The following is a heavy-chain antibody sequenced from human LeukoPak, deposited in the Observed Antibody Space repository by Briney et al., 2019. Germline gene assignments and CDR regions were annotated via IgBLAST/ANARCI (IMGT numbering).Heavy chain of an antibody. D-gene: IGHD3-3*01. CDR3: ARALSYYDFWSGYFDY. CDR1: GGSISSGNYY. Sequence: SETLSLTCTVSGGSISSGNYYWSWIRQPPGKGLEWIGYIYYSGSTYHNPSLKSRVTISVDTSKNQFSLKLSSVTAADTAVYYCARALSYYDFWSGYFDYWGQGTLVTVSS. CDR2: IYYSGST. V-gene: IGHV4-30-4*08. J-gene: IGHJ4*02.